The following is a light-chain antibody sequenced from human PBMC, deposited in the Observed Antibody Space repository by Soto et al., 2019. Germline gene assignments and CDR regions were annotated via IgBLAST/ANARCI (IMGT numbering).Light chain of an antibody. Sequence: AIQMTQSPSSLSASVGDTVTITCRASQGIRRDLSWYQQKPGEAPKLLIYSASDLQGAVLSRFRGSGSGTDFTLTISSLQPEDFATYYCLQDFNFPRTFGQGTKVEV. J-gene: IGKJ1*01. V-gene: IGKV1-6*01. CDR2: SAS. CDR3: LQDFNFPRT. CDR1: QGIRRD.